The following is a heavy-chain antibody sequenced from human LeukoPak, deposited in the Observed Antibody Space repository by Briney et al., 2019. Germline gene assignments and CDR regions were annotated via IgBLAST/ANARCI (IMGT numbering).Heavy chain of an antibody. Sequence: TRGESLKISCKGSGYGFTSYWIGWVRQMPGKGLEWMGIIYPGDSDTRYSPSFQGQVTISADKSISTAYLQWSSLKASDTAMYYCARYYYDSSGYPDFDYWGQGTLVTVSS. V-gene: IGHV5-51*01. CDR3: ARYYYDSSGYPDFDY. J-gene: IGHJ4*02. CDR1: GYGFTSYW. D-gene: IGHD3-22*01. CDR2: IYPGDSDT.